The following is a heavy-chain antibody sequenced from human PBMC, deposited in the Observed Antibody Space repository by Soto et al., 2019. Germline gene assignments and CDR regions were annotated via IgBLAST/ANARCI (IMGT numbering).Heavy chain of an antibody. CDR3: TTVIRNYWAYYYYGMDV. J-gene: IGHJ6*02. CDR2: IKSKSDDGAT. D-gene: IGHD1-7*01. Sequence: PGGSLRLSCAASGFSFNNAWMNWVRQAPGKGLEWVGRIKSKSDDGATDYAAPVKGRFTISRDPSKNTLYLQMNSLKTEDTAIYFCTTVIRNYWAYYYYGMDVWGQGTTVTVSS. V-gene: IGHV3-15*07. CDR1: GFSFNNAW.